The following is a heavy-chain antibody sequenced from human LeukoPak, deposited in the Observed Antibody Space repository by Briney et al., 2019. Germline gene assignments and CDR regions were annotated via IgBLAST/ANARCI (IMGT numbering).Heavy chain of an antibody. CDR2: IYYSGST. V-gene: IGHV4-59*01. CDR3: ARVADYYESSGYYDY. CDR1: GGSISGYS. Sequence: SETLSLTCTVSGGSISGYSWSWIRQPPGKGLEWIGYIYYSGSTNYNPSLKSRVTISVDTSKSQVSLQLSSMTAADTAVYCCARVADYYESSGYYDYRGQGTLVTVSS. J-gene: IGHJ4*02. D-gene: IGHD3-22*01.